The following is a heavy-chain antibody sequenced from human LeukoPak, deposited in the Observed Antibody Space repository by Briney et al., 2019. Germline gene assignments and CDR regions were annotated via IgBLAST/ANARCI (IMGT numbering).Heavy chain of an antibody. V-gene: IGHV1-8*03. D-gene: IGHD6-6*01. CDR3: ARGRERGSSSSFTDY. CDR2: MNPNSANT. J-gene: IGHJ4*02. CDR1: GYTFTSYD. Sequence: ASVKVSCKASGYTFTSYDINWVRQATGQGLEWMGWMNPNSANTGYAQKFQGRVTITRNTSVSTTYMELSSLRFEDTAVYYCARGRERGSSSSFTDYWGQGTLVIVSS.